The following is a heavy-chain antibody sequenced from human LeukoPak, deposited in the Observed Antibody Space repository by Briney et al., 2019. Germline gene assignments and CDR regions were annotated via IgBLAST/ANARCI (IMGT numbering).Heavy chain of an antibody. V-gene: IGHV3-48*01. CDR2: ISSGSSTI. CDR1: GFTFSSYS. D-gene: IGHD3-9*01. Sequence: PGGSLRLSCAASGFTFSSYSMNWVRQSPGKGLEWVSYISSGSSTIYYADSVKGRFTISRDNAKNSLYLQMNSLRAEDTDVYYCARDGGFSLIWGQGTMVTVSS. J-gene: IGHJ3*02. CDR3: ARDGGFSLI.